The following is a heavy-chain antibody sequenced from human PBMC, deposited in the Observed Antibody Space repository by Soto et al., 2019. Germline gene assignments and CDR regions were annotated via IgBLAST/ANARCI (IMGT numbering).Heavy chain of an antibody. Sequence: GESLKISCKGSGYSFTSYWISWVRQMPGKGLEWMGRIDPSDSYTNYSPSFQGHVTISADKSISTAYLQWSSLKASDTAMYYCAGGGVRGVITQTRDYYGMDVWGQGTTVTAP. V-gene: IGHV5-10-1*01. CDR2: IDPSDSYT. D-gene: IGHD3-10*01. J-gene: IGHJ6*02. CDR3: AGGGVRGVITQTRDYYGMDV. CDR1: GYSFTSYW.